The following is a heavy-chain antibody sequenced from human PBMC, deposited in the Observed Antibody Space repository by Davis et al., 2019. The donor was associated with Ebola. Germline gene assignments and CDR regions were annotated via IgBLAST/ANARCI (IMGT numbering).Heavy chain of an antibody. CDR3: ARRGVGAIMSIGMDV. J-gene: IGHJ6*02. CDR2: IYYSGST. Sequence: PSETLSLTCTVSGGSISSYYWSWIRQPPGKGLEWIGYIYYSGSTNYNPSLKSRVTISVDTSKNQFSLKLSSVTAADTAVYYCARRGVGAIMSIGMDVWGQGTTVTVSS. V-gene: IGHV4-59*08. D-gene: IGHD1-26*01. CDR1: GGSISSYY.